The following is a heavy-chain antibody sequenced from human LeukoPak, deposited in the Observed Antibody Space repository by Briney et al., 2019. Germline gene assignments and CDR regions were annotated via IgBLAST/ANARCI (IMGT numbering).Heavy chain of an antibody. CDR2: INPNSGGT. V-gene: IGHV1-2*02. CDR1: GYTFTGYY. Sequence: ASVKVSCKASGYTFTGYYLHWVRQAPGQGLEWVGWINPNSGGTNYAQKFQGRVTMTRDTSISTAYMELSWLRSDDTAVYYCARTENSYYYLVWGQGTTVTVSS. D-gene: IGHD3-10*01. J-gene: IGHJ6*02. CDR3: ARTENSYYYLV.